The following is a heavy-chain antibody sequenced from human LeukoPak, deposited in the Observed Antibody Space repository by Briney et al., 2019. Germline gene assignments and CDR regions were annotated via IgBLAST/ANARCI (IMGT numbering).Heavy chain of an antibody. V-gene: IGHV3-74*01. CDR2: VSTDGTST. J-gene: IGHJ5*02. CDR3: ARDLRFDP. Sequence: GGSLRLSCAASGFTFSSHGMHWVSQAPGKGLVWVAHVSTDGTSTSSVDSVKGRFTISRDNAKNTLYLQMNSLRAEDTAVYYCARDLRFDPWGQGTPVTVSS. CDR1: GFTFSSHG. D-gene: IGHD5/OR15-5a*01.